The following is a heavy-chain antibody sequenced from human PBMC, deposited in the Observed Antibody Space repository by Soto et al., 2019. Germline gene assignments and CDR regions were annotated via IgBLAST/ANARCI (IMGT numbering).Heavy chain of an antibody. CDR1: GGTFSSYA. J-gene: IGHJ6*02. CDR3: ARGLTMIVVVPNPYYYYGMDV. CDR2: IIPIFGTA. V-gene: IGHV1-69*13. D-gene: IGHD3-22*01. Sequence: ASVKVSCKASGGTFSSYAISWVRQAPGQGLEWMGGIIPIFGTANYAQKFQGRVTITADESTSTAYMEPSSLRSEDTAVYYCARGLTMIVVVPNPYYYYGMDVWGQGTTVTVSS.